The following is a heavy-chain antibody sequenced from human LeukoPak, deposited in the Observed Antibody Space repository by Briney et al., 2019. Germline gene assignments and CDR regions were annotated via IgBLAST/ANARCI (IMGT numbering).Heavy chain of an antibody. CDR2: IYYSGST. CDR1: GGSMSSGDYY. J-gene: IGHJ4*02. V-gene: IGHV4-30-4*01. Sequence: SETLSLTCTVSGGSMSSGDYYWSWIRQPPGKGLEWIGYIYYSGSTYYNPSLKSRVTISVDTSKNQFSLKLSSVTAADTAVYYCARLYDPWLVFDYWGQGTLVTVSS. D-gene: IGHD6-19*01. CDR3: ARLYDPWLVFDY.